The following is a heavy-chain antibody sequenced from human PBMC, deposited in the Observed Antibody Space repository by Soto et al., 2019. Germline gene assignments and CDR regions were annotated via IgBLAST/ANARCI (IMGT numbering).Heavy chain of an antibody. J-gene: IGHJ4*02. Sequence: PSETLSLTCTVSGGSISSYYWSWIRQPAGKGLEWIGRIYTSGSTNYNPSLKSRVTMSVDTSKSQFSLKLSSVTAADTAVYYCARDEYYDSSGYAAYSGQGTLVTVSS. V-gene: IGHV4-4*07. CDR3: ARDEYYDSSGYAAY. CDR1: GGSISSYY. D-gene: IGHD3-22*01. CDR2: IYTSGST.